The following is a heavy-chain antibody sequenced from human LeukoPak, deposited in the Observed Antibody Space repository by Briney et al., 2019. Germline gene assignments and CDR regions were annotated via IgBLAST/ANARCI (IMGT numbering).Heavy chain of an antibody. Sequence: ASVKVSCKASGYTFTGYYMHWVRQAPGQGLERMGRINPNSGGTIYAQKSQSRVTMTRDTSISTVYMELSRLRSDDTALYYCARYPYYYDSSGYGAFDSWGQGTLVTVSS. J-gene: IGHJ4*02. D-gene: IGHD3-22*01. CDR3: ARYPYYYDSSGYGAFDS. CDR2: INPNSGGT. V-gene: IGHV1-2*02. CDR1: GYTFTGYY.